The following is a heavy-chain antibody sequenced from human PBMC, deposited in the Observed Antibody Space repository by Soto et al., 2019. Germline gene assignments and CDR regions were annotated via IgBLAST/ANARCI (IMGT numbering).Heavy chain of an antibody. D-gene: IGHD6-13*01. Sequence: GASVKVSCKAAGYTFTYYPIHWVRQAPGQGLEWVGGIVPIRRTADYAQTFQGRVSITADESARTSYMELRSLRSQDTAVYYCVRDSGAKLSSSWGQGTLVTVSS. J-gene: IGHJ4*02. CDR3: VRDSGAKLSSS. CDR2: IVPIRRTA. V-gene: IGHV1-69*13. CDR1: GYTFTYYP.